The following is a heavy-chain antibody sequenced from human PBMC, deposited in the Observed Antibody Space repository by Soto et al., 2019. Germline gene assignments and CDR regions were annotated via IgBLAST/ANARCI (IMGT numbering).Heavy chain of an antibody. J-gene: IGHJ4*02. Sequence: SETLPLTCVVSGGSVTSGGHSWSWIRQPPGKGLEWVGSIYQSEYAYYNPSLRSRVAISVDRSNNQVSLKVTSVTAADTAVYYCARGDTRLGELSHDYWGQGTLVTVSS. CDR3: ARGDTRLGELSHDY. D-gene: IGHD3-16*02. CDR2: IYQSEYA. CDR1: GGSVTSGGHS. V-gene: IGHV4-30-2*01.